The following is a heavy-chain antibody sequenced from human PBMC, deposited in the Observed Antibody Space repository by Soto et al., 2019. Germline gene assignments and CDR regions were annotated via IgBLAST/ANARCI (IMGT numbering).Heavy chain of an antibody. D-gene: IGHD2-2*01. Sequence: SDTLSLTYAVYGVSFSGYYWRWIRQPPGKGLEWIGEINHSGSTNYNPSLKSRVTISVDTSKNQFSLKLSSVTAADTAVYYCARGEYQLLPRHTYYYYGMDVWGQGTTVTV. J-gene: IGHJ6*02. CDR2: INHSGST. CDR1: GVSFSGYY. CDR3: ARGEYQLLPRHTYYYYGMDV. V-gene: IGHV4-34*01.